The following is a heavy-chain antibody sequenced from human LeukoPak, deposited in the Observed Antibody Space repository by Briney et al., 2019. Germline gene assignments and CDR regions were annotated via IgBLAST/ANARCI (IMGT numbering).Heavy chain of an antibody. CDR2: INPSGGST. J-gene: IGHJ6*02. Sequence: ASVKVSCKASGYTLTSYYMHWVRQAPGQGLEWMGIINPSGGSTSYAQKFQGRVTMTRDTSTSTVYMELSSLRSEDTAVYYCARYCSSTSCYPHYYGMDVWGQGTTVTVSS. D-gene: IGHD2-2*01. CDR3: ARYCSSTSCYPHYYGMDV. CDR1: GYTLTSYY. V-gene: IGHV1-46*01.